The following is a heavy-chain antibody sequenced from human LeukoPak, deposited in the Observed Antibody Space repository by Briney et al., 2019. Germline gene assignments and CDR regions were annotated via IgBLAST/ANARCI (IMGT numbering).Heavy chain of an antibody. CDR3: ARDRLRFLEWLSRPS. D-gene: IGHD3-3*01. CDR1: GFTFDDYA. Sequence: QPGGSLRLSCAASGFTFDDYAMHWVRQAPGKGLEWVSGISWNSGSIGYADSVKGRFTISRDNAKNSLYLQMNSLRAEDTAVYYCARDRLRFLEWLSRPSWGQGTLVTVSS. V-gene: IGHV3-9*01. J-gene: IGHJ5*02. CDR2: ISWNSGSI.